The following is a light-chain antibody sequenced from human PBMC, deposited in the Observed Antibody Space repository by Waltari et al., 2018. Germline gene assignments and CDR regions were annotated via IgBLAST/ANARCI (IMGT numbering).Light chain of an antibody. J-gene: IGKJ4*01. CDR1: QSVTSIS. CDR3: QQYDGEVVT. Sequence: EIVLTQSPGTLSSSPGERATLSCRASQSVTSISLTWYQQKRGQAPRLLIYGTSSRATGIPDRFSGSGSGTDFTLTISRLEPEDFAVYYCQQYDGEVVTFGGGTKVEI. V-gene: IGKV3-20*01. CDR2: GTS.